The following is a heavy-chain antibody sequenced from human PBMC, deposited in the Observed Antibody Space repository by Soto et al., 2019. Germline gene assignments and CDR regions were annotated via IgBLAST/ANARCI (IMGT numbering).Heavy chain of an antibody. J-gene: IGHJ4*02. CDR1: SYTFTSYG. CDR3: ARVRYYYGSGSYYTFDY. V-gene: IGHV1-18*01. Sequence: QVQLVQSGAEVKKPGASVKVSCKASSYTFTSYGISWVRQAPGQGLEWMGWISAYNGNTNYAQKLQGRVTMTTDTSTSTAYMELRSLRSDDTAVYYCARVRYYYGSGSYYTFDYWGQGTLVTVSS. D-gene: IGHD3-10*01. CDR2: ISAYNGNT.